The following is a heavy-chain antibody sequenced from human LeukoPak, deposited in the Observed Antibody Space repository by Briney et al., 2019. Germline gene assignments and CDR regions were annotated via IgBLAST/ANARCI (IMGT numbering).Heavy chain of an antibody. Sequence: SGGSLRLSCAASGFTFSSYWMSWVRQAPGKGLEWVANINQNGGEKYYVDSVKGRFTISRDNGKNSLYLQMNSLRAEDTAVYYCARYRHLGYWGQGTLVTVSS. CDR2: INQNGGEK. CDR3: ARYRHLGY. CDR1: GFTFSSYW. J-gene: IGHJ4*02. V-gene: IGHV3-7*01.